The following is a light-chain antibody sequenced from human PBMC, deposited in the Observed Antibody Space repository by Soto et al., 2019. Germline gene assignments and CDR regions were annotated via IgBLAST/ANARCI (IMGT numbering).Light chain of an antibody. V-gene: IGLV2-14*01. Sequence: QSVQTQPASVSGSPGQSIAISCTGTSSDVGGYSYVSWYQQQPGKAPKLVISDVSNRPSGVSDRFSGSKPGNTASLTISGLQTEDEADYYCASYTTSSTYVFGTGTKVTVL. CDR3: ASYTTSSTYV. J-gene: IGLJ1*01. CDR2: DVS. CDR1: SSDVGGYSY.